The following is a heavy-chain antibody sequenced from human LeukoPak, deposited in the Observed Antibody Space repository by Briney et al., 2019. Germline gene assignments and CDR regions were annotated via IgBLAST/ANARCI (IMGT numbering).Heavy chain of an antibody. CDR2: ISSSGGNK. CDR1: GFTSSSIR. D-gene: IGHD1-26*01. Sequence: GGSLKPSCPPPGFTSSSIRMNWVRQAPGKGLEWVSLISSSGGNKNYADPVKGGFTISRDKSGNPVSLKLTSWRAENPPVYYCSKDVRVGGGGMDVGGRGTAV. V-gene: IGHV3-23*01. J-gene: IGHJ6*01. CDR3: SKDVRVGGGGMDV.